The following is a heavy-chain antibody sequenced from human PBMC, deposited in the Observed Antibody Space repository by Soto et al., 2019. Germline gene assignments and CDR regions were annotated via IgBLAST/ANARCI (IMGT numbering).Heavy chain of an antibody. Sequence: GGSLRLSCAASGFTFSSYAMSWVRQAPGKGLEWVSAISGSGGSTYYADSVKGRFTISRDNSKNTLYLQMNSLRAEDTAVYYCAKALFISDTMIVAGYFDYWGQGTLVTVSS. V-gene: IGHV3-23*01. J-gene: IGHJ4*02. D-gene: IGHD3-22*01. CDR1: GFTFSSYA. CDR2: ISGSGGST. CDR3: AKALFISDTMIVAGYFDY.